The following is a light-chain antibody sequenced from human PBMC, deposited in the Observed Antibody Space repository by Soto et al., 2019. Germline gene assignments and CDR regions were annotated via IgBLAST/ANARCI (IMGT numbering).Light chain of an antibody. CDR2: DVS. V-gene: IGLV2-14*01. CDR1: SSDVGGYNY. J-gene: IGLJ1*01. Sequence: QSALTQPASVSESPGQSITISCTGTSSDVGGYNYVSWYQQHPGKAPKLMIYDVSNRPSGVSNRFSGSKSGNTASLTISGLQAEDEADYYCSSYTYVFGTGTKVTVL. CDR3: SSYTYV.